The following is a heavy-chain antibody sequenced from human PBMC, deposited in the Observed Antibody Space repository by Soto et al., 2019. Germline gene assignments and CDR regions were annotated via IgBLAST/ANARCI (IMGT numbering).Heavy chain of an antibody. V-gene: IGHV4-59*08. CDR1: GGSISSYY. CDR3: ARSRGGYYFDY. CDR2: IYYSGST. Sequence: PSETLSLTCTVSGGSISSYYWSWIRQPPGKGLEWIGYIYYSGSTNYNPSLKSRVTISVDTSKNQFSLKLSSVTAADTAVYYCARSRGGYYFDYWGKGTLVTVSS. J-gene: IGHJ4*02. D-gene: IGHD3-10*01.